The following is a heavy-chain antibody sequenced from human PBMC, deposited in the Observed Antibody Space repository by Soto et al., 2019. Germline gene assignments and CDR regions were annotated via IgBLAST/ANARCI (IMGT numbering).Heavy chain of an antibody. J-gene: IGHJ4*02. CDR2: ISYDGSNK. Sequence: GGSLRLSCAASGFTFSSYGMHWVRQAPGKGLEWVAVISYDGSNKYYADSVKGRFTISRDNSKNTLYLQMNSLRAEDTAVYYCAKDYCSSTSCYPALDYWGQGTLVTVSS. D-gene: IGHD2-2*01. V-gene: IGHV3-30*18. CDR1: GFTFSSYG. CDR3: AKDYCSSTSCYPALDY.